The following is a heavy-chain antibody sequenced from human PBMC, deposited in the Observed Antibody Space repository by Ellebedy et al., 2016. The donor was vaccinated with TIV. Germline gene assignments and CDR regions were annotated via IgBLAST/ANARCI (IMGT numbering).Heavy chain of an antibody. CDR3: VVSGYYYSAFDI. J-gene: IGHJ3*02. Sequence: MPSETLSLTCTVSGGSISSSYWGWIRQPPGKGLEWIGYFYYSGSTNYNPSLKSRVTISVDTSNNQFSLKLSSVTAADTAVYYCVVSGYYYSAFDIWGQGTMVIVSS. V-gene: IGHV4-59*01. D-gene: IGHD3-22*01. CDR2: FYYSGST. CDR1: GGSISSSY.